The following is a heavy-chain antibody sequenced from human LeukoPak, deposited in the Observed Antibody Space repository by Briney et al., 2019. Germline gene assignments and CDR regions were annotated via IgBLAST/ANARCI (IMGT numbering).Heavy chain of an antibody. CDR3: ARLNFGVVTRTTRREMYNWFDP. D-gene: IGHD3-3*01. CDR2: INHSGST. Sequence: PSETLSLTCAVYGGSFSGYYWSWIRQPPGKGLEWIWEINHSGSTNYNPSLKSRLTISVDTYKSQFSLKLSSVTAADTAVYYCARLNFGVVTRTTRREMYNWFDPWGQGTLVTVPS. J-gene: IGHJ5*02. V-gene: IGHV4-34*01. CDR1: GGSFSGYY.